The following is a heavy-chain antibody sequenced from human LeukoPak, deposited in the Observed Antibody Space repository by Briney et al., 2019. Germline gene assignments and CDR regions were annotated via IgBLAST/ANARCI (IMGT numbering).Heavy chain of an antibody. V-gene: IGHV4-4*07. CDR1: GGSISSYY. CDR3: ARFAVNGDPSNWFDP. Sequence: SGTLSLTYTVSGGSISSYYWSWIRQPAGKGLEWIGRIYTSGSTNYNPSLKSRVTMSVDTSKNQFSLKLSSVTAADTAVYYCARFAVNGDPSNWFDPWGQGTLVTVSS. CDR2: IYTSGST. J-gene: IGHJ5*02. D-gene: IGHD3-10*01.